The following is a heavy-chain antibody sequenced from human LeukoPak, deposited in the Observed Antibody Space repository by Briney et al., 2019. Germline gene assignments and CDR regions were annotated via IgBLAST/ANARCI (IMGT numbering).Heavy chain of an antibody. CDR1: GGSISSGGYS. Sequence: SQTLSLTCAVSGGSISSGGYSWSWIRQPPGKGLEWIGYIYHSGSTYYNPSLKSRVTISVDRSKNQFSLKLSSVTAADTAVYYCARGVTMIVPWYFDLWGRGTLVTVSS. CDR3: ARGVTMIVPWYFDL. CDR2: IYHSGST. J-gene: IGHJ2*01. V-gene: IGHV4-30-2*01. D-gene: IGHD3-22*01.